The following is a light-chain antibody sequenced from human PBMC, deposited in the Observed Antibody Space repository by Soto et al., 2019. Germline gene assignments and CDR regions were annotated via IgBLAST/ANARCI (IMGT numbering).Light chain of an antibody. J-gene: IGLJ1*01. CDR1: SSNIGSQP. CDR3: AAWDDSLKAYV. CDR2: NDG. V-gene: IGLV1-44*01. Sequence: QSVLTQPPSASGTPGQRVTISCSGSSSNIGSQPVNWFQQLPGTAPKLLIYNDGQRPSGVPDRFSGSRSGSSASLAISGLQSEDEADFYCAAWDDSLKAYVLGTGTKVTVL.